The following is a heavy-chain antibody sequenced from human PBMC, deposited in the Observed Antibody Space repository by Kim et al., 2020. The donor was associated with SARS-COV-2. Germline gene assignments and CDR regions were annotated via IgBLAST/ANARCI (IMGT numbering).Heavy chain of an antibody. J-gene: IGHJ4*02. D-gene: IGHD5-12*01. Sequence: YSPSFHVQVTISADKSISTTYLQWSDLKATDTAIYYCARHGDGYAYSFDFWGQGALVTVSS. V-gene: IGHV5-51*01. CDR3: ARHGDGYAYSFDF.